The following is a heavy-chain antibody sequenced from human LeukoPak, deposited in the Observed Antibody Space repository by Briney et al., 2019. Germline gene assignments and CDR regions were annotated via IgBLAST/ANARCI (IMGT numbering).Heavy chain of an antibody. CDR1: GFTFDDYA. CDR3: AKDNSRGDAFDI. V-gene: IGHV3-9*01. CDR2: ISWNSGSI. J-gene: IGHJ3*02. Sequence: GGSLRLSCAASGFTFDDYAMHWVRQAPGKGLEWVSGISWNSGSIGYADSVKGRFTISRDNAKNSLYLQMNSLRAEDTAVYYCAKDNSRGDAFDIWGQGTMVTVSS.